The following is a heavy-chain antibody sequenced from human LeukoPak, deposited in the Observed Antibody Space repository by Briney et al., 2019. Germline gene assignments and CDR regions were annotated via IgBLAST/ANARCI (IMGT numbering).Heavy chain of an antibody. CDR3: NGRVVAAAIGFGAFHI. V-gene: IGHV3-49*03. Sequence: GGSLGLSCTASGFTFGDYAMSWFRQAPGRGLEWVGFIRSKAYGGTTEYAASVKGRFTISRDDSKSIAYLQMNSLKTEDTAVYYCNGRVVAAAIGFGAFHIWGQGTMVSLSS. CDR1: GFTFGDYA. CDR2: IRSKAYGGTT. J-gene: IGHJ3*02. D-gene: IGHD2-2*02.